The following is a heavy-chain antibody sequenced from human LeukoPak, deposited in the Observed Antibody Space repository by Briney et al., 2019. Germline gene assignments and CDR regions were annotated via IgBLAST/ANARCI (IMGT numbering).Heavy chain of an antibody. J-gene: IGHJ4*02. V-gene: IGHV3-7*01. CDR1: GFTFSSYW. D-gene: IGHD2-8*01. CDR2: IRQDRSEK. Sequence: PGGSLRLSCAASGFTFSSYWMSWVRQAPGKGLEWVANIRQDRSEKYYVDSVKGRFTISRDNAKNSLYLQMNSPRAEDTAVYYCARLSPLIYFDYWGQGTLVTVSS. CDR3: ARLSPLIYFDY.